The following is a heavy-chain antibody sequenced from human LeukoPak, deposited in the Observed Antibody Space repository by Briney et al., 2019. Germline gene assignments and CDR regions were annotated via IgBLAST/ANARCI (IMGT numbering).Heavy chain of an antibody. V-gene: IGHV3-9*03. Sequence: GGSLRLSCAASGFTFDDYAMHWVRQAPGKGLEWVSGISWNSGSIGYADSVKGRFTISRDNAKNSLYLQMNSLRAEDMALYYCAKAGSSSWYHNAWFDPWGQGTLVTVSS. CDR1: GFTFDDYA. J-gene: IGHJ5*02. CDR2: ISWNSGSI. CDR3: AKAGSSSWYHNAWFDP. D-gene: IGHD6-13*01.